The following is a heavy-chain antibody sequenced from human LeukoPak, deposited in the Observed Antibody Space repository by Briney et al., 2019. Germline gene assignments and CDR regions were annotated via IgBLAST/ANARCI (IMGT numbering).Heavy chain of an antibody. D-gene: IGHD5-24*01. V-gene: IGHV1-18*01. CDR3: ARASIPRDGYTGTDAFDI. CDR2: ISAYNGNT. J-gene: IGHJ3*02. Sequence: ASVKVSCKASGYTFTTYDLSWVRQAPGQGLEWMGCISAYNGNTNYAQKFQGRVTMAADTTTSTAYMELRSLRSDDTAVYYCARASIPRDGYTGTDAFDIWGQGTMVTVSS. CDR1: GYTFTTYD.